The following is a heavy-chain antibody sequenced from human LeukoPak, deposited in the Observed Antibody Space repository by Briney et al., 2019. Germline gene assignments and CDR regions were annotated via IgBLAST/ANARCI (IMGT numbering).Heavy chain of an antibody. D-gene: IGHD6-19*01. J-gene: IGHJ4*02. CDR1: GGSISSSNIF. Sequence: KPSETLSLTCTVSGGSISSSNIFWGWIRQPPGKGLEWIGNIYYSGSTYYKPSLKTRVTISVDTSKNQFSLKLTSVTAADTAVYYCARHASVDGNWPRPLDYWGQGSLVTVSS. CDR3: ARHASVDGNWPRPLDY. V-gene: IGHV4-39*01. CDR2: IYYSGST.